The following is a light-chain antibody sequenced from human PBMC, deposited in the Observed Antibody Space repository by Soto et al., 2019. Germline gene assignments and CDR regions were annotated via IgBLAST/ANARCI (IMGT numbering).Light chain of an antibody. V-gene: IGLV2-14*01. CDR3: ISYTSTSTVV. CDR1: SSDVGGYNY. Sequence: QSALTQPASVSGSPGQSITISCTGTSSDVGGYNYVSWYQQYPGKAPKLIIYDVTSRPSGVSYRFSGSKSGNTASLTISGLQAEDEADYYCISYTSTSTVVFGGGTKLTVL. J-gene: IGLJ3*02. CDR2: DVT.